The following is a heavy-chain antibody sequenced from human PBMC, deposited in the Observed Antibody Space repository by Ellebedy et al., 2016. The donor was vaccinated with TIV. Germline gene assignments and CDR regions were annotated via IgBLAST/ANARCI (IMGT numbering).Heavy chain of an antibody. CDR2: IPGDGVST. CDR3: VKAWGD. J-gene: IGHJ4*02. Sequence: GESLKISCLASGFTFAPYAMHWVRQAPGKGLDYVSAIPGDGVSTYYADSVKGRFTISRDNSKHTLYLQMSSLRPEDTAMYYCVKAWGDWGQGTLVTVSS. CDR1: GFTFAPYA. D-gene: IGHD3-16*01. V-gene: IGHV3-64D*06.